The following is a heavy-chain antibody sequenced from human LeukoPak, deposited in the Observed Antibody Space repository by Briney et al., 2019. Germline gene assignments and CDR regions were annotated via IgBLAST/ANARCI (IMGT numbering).Heavy chain of an antibody. CDR1: GFTFSNYG. Sequence: GGSLRLSCAASGFTFSNYGMHWVRQTPGKGLEWVAVIWYDGTNKFYADSVKGRFTISRDNSRSTLYLQMDTLRAEDTAVYYCAKGDGSNNYYMDVWGKGTTVTVSS. J-gene: IGHJ6*03. D-gene: IGHD3-10*01. V-gene: IGHV3-33*06. CDR3: AKGDGSNNYYMDV. CDR2: IWYDGTNK.